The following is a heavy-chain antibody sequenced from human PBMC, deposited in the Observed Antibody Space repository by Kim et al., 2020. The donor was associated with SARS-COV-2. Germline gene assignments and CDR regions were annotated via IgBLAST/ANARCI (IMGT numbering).Heavy chain of an antibody. CDR3: ARVGLLGASNMDV. CDR1: GFSFSGYD. D-gene: IGHD2-15*01. J-gene: IGHJ6*02. CDR2: IRNSGSTI. Sequence: GGSLRLSCVVSGFSFSGYDMNWVRQAPGKGLEWVSYIRNSGSTIWYADSVKGRFTISRDNAKNSLYLQMNSLSDEDTAVYYCARVGLLGASNMDVWGQGTTVTVSS. V-gene: IGHV3-48*02.